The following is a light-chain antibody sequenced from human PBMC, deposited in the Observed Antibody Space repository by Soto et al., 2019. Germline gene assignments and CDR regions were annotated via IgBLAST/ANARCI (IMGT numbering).Light chain of an antibody. CDR2: GAF. Sequence: EIVMTQSPATLSVSPGERATLSCRASQSIGSNLAWYQQKPGQAPRLLIYGAFTRATGIPARFSGSGSGTEFTLTISSLQSEDFAVYYCQQCTNWTHTFGQGTKVDIK. CDR1: QSIGSN. CDR3: QQCTNWTHT. V-gene: IGKV3-15*01. J-gene: IGKJ1*01.